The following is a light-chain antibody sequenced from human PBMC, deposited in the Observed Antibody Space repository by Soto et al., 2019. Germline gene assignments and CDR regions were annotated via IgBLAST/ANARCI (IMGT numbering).Light chain of an antibody. J-gene: IGKJ1*01. V-gene: IGKV3-20*01. Sequence: EIVLTQSPGTLSLSPGETATLSCRASQTIGSTYLAWYQQKPGQAPRLLIFGSSNRATGIPDRFSGSGSGTDFTLTISRLDPEDFAMYYCQQYDTSPRTFGQGTKVEIK. CDR3: QQYDTSPRT. CDR1: QTIGSTY. CDR2: GSS.